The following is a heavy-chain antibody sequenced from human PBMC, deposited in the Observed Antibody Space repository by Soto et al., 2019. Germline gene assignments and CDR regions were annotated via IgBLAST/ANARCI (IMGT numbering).Heavy chain of an antibody. J-gene: IGHJ3*02. D-gene: IGHD2-2*01. CDR2: IYYSGST. Sequence: SETLSLTCTVSGGSISSYYWSWIRQPPGKGLEWIGYIYYSGSTNYNPSLKSRVTISVDTSKNQFSLKLSSVTAADTAVYYCARVVVPAAIGAFDIWGQGTMVTVSS. CDR3: ARVVVPAAIGAFDI. CDR1: GGSISSYY. V-gene: IGHV4-59*01.